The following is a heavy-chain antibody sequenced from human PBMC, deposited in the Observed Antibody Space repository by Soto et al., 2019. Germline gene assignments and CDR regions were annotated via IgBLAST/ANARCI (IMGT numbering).Heavy chain of an antibody. V-gene: IGHV3-7*01. CDR3: ARALDDWFSYYYMDV. J-gene: IGHJ6*03. CDR1: GFTFSSYW. Sequence: GGSLRLSCAASGFTFSSYWMSWVRQAPGKGLEWVANIKQDGSEKYYVDSVKGRFTISRDNAKNSLYLQMNSLRAEDTAVYYCARALDDWFSYYYMDVWGKGTTVTVSS. CDR2: IKQDGSEK. D-gene: IGHD3-9*01.